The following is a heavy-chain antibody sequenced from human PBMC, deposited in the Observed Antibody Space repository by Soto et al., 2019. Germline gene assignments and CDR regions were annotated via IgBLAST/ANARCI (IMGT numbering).Heavy chain of an antibody. D-gene: IGHD2-15*01. CDR3: AQRGYCSGGSCYRTIIGSSAFDP. J-gene: IGHJ5*02. V-gene: IGHV5-10-1*01. CDR1: GCSFTTYW. CDR2: IDPTDSYT. Sequence: GESLQISGQASGCSFTTYWISWVRQMPGKGLECMGRIDPTDSYTDYGPSFEGHVTMSVDRSINTAYLEWSSLKASDSATYYCAQRGYCSGGSCYRTIIGSSAFDPWGQGTLVTVSS.